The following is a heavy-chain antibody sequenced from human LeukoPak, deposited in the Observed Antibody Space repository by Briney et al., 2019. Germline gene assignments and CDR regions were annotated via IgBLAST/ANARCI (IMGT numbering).Heavy chain of an antibody. V-gene: IGHV3-21*04. CDR2: ISSSSSYI. CDR3: AEDDTAMIKGAFDI. D-gene: IGHD5-18*01. Sequence: GGSLRLSCAASGFTFSSYSMNWVRQAPGKGLEWVSSISSSSSYIYYADSVKGRFTISRDNAKNSLYLQMNSLRAEDTAVYYCAEDDTAMIKGAFDIWGQGTMVTVSS. J-gene: IGHJ3*02. CDR1: GFTFSSYS.